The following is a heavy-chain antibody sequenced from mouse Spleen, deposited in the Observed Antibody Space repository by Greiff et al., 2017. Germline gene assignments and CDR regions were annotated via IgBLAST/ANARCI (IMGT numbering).Heavy chain of an antibody. CDR2: IWSGGST. CDR1: GFSLTSYG. J-gene: IGHJ3*01. CDR3: ARNQTGAAWFAY. D-gene: IGHD4-1*01. V-gene: IGHV2-2*01. Sequence: QVQLKESGPGLVQPSQSLSITCTVSGFSLTSYGVHWVRQSPGKGLEWLGVIWSGGSTDYNAAFISRLSISKDNSKSQVFFKMNSLQADDTAIYYCARNQTGAAWFAYWGQGTLVTVSA.